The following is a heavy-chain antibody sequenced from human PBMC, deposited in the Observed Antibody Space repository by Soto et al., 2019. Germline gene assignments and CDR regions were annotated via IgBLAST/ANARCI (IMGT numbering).Heavy chain of an antibody. CDR1: GFTFSDYY. V-gene: IGHV3-11*01. CDR2: ISSSGSTI. D-gene: IGHD3-22*01. J-gene: IGHJ3*02. CDR3: ARNYDSSGYYYVGDAFDI. Sequence: PGGSLRLSCASSGFTFSDYYMSWIRQAPGKGLEWVSYISSSGSTIYYADSVKGRFTISRDNAKNSLYLQMNSLRAEDTAVYYCARNYDSSGYYYVGDAFDIWGQGTMVTVSS.